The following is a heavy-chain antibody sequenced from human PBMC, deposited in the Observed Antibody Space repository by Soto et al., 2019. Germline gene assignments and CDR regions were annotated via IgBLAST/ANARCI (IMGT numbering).Heavy chain of an antibody. D-gene: IGHD5-18*01. CDR2: ISYDGSNK. CDR3: AKGSTAMTYFDY. CDR1: GFTFSIYG. J-gene: IGHJ4*02. Sequence: QVQLVESGGGVVQPGRSLRLSCAASGFTFSIYGMHWVRQAPGKGLEWVAVISYDGSNKYYADSVKGRFTISRDNSQNTLYLQMNSLRAEDTAVYYCAKGSTAMTYFDYWGQGTLVTVSS. V-gene: IGHV3-30*18.